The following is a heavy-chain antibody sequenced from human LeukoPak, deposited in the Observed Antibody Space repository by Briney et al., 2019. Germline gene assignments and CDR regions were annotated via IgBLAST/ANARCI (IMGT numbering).Heavy chain of an antibody. Sequence: ASVKVSCKASGYTFTSYDINWVRQATGQGLEWMGWMNPNSGNTGYAQKFQGRVTMTRNTSISTAYMELSSLRAEDTAVYYCARVPHSMGPLDYWGQGTLVTVSS. D-gene: IGHD2/OR15-2a*01. V-gene: IGHV1-8*01. CDR3: ARVPHSMGPLDY. CDR2: MNPNSGNT. J-gene: IGHJ4*02. CDR1: GYTFTSYD.